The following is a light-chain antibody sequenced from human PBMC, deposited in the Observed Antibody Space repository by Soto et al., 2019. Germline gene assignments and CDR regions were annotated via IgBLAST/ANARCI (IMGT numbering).Light chain of an antibody. CDR3: SSYAGTSTYVV. Sequence: QSVLTQPASVSGSPGQSITISCTGTSSDVGSYNLVSWFQQHPGKAPKLMIYEDTKWPSGVSNRFSGSKSGNTASLTISGLQAEDEADYYCSSYAGTSTYVVFGGGTKLTVL. V-gene: IGLV2-23*01. CDR2: EDT. J-gene: IGLJ2*01. CDR1: SSDVGSYNL.